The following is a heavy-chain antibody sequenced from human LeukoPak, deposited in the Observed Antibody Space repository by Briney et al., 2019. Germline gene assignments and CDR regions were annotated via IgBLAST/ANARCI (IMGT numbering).Heavy chain of an antibody. Sequence: SETLSLTCTVSGGSISSGGYYWSWIRQHPGKGLEWIGYIYYSGSTYYNPSLKSRVTISVDTSKNQSSLKLSSVTAADTAVYYCARDRETTGWYFDLWGRGTLVTVSS. CDR1: GGSISSGGYY. J-gene: IGHJ2*01. D-gene: IGHD1-1*01. CDR2: IYYSGST. CDR3: ARDRETTGWYFDL. V-gene: IGHV4-31*03.